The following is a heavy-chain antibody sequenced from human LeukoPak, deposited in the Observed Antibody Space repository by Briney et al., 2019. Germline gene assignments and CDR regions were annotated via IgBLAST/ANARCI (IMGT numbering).Heavy chain of an antibody. CDR3: AKGPPLGHYYDRSGYSD. CDR1: GFTFSSYA. V-gene: IGHV3-30*07. Sequence: GRSLRLSCAASGFTFSSYAMHWVRQAPGKGLEWVAVISYDGSNKYYADSVKGRFTISRDNSKNTLYVQMNSLRAEDTAVYYCAKGPPLGHYYDRSGYSDWGQGNLVTVSS. D-gene: IGHD3-22*01. J-gene: IGHJ4*02. CDR2: ISYDGSNK.